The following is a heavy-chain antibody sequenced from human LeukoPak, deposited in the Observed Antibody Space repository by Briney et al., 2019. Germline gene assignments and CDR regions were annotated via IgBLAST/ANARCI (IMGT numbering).Heavy chain of an antibody. Sequence: GGSLRLSCAVSGFTVSGNYMSWVRQAPGKGLEWVSLIYSGGTTYYADSVKGRFTISRDNSKNTLYLQMNSLRAEDTAVYYCARVPIRRHYESTGYYYEDPWGQGTLVTVSS. CDR2: IYSGGTT. CDR3: ARVPIRRHYESTGYYYEDP. V-gene: IGHV3-53*01. CDR1: GFTVSGNY. J-gene: IGHJ5*02. D-gene: IGHD3-22*01.